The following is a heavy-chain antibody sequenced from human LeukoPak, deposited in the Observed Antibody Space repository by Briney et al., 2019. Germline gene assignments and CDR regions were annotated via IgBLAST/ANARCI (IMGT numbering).Heavy chain of an antibody. J-gene: IGHJ5*02. V-gene: IGHV1-18*01. D-gene: IGHD1-26*01. CDR1: GYTFTSYG. Sequence: ASVKVSCKASGYTFTSYGISWVRRAPGQGLEWMGWISAYNGNTNYAQKLQGRVTMTTDTSTSTAYMELRSLRSDDTAVYYCARAARWELPSNWFDPWGQGTLVTVSS. CDR2: ISAYNGNT. CDR3: ARAARWELPSNWFDP.